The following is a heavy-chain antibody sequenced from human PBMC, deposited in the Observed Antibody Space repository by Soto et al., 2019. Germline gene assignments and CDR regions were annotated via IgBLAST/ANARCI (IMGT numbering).Heavy chain of an antibody. CDR1: GYTFTNYG. V-gene: IGHV1-18*01. CDR3: ARDSPPVDY. Sequence: QVQLVQSGAEVKKPGASVKVSCKASGYTFTNYGISWVRQAPGQGLEWMGWISAYNGNKKYAQKVQGRVTMTTDTFTSTAYMELRSLSSDDTAVYYCARDSPPVDYWGQGTLVTVSS. J-gene: IGHJ4*02. CDR2: ISAYNGNK.